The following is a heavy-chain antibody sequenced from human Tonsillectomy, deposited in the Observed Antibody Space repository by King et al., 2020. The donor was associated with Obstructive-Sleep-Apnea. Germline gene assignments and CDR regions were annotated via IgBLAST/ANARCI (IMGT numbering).Heavy chain of an antibody. Sequence: QLVQSGAEVKKPGASVKVSCKASGYTFTSYEIHWVRQATGQGLEWMGWMDPNSGNTAYAQKFQGRVTMTRNTSISTAYMELSSLRSEDAAVYYCARLYYDILFGAYYFDYWGQGTLVTVSS. CDR3: ARLYYDILFGAYYFDY. J-gene: IGHJ4*02. CDR1: GYTFTSYE. V-gene: IGHV1-8*01. CDR2: MDPNSGNT. D-gene: IGHD3-9*01.